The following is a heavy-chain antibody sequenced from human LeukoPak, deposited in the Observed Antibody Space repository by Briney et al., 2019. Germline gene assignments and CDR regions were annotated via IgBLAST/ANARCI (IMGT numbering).Heavy chain of an antibody. V-gene: IGHV4-34*01. CDR2: INHSGST. Sequence: SETLSLTCAVYGGSFSGYYWSWIRQPPGKGLEWIGEINHSGSTNYNPSLKSRVTISVDTSKNQFSLKLSSVTAADTAVYYCAGTEVTNPEYFQHWGQGTLVTVSS. J-gene: IGHJ1*01. CDR1: GGSFSGYY. CDR3: AGTEVTNPEYFQH. D-gene: IGHD4-23*01.